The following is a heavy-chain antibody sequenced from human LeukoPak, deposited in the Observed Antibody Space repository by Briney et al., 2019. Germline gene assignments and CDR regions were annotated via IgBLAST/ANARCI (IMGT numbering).Heavy chain of an antibody. CDR1: GYTFTSYD. D-gene: IGHD3-10*01. CDR3: ARGARSMVRGAIPDNDY. Sequence: ASVKVSCKASGYTFTSYDINWVRQATGQGLEWMGWTNPNSGNTGYAQKFQGRVTMTRNTSISTAYMELSSLRSEDTAVYYCARGARSMVRGAIPDNDYWGQGTLVTVSS. V-gene: IGHV1-8*01. J-gene: IGHJ4*02. CDR2: TNPNSGNT.